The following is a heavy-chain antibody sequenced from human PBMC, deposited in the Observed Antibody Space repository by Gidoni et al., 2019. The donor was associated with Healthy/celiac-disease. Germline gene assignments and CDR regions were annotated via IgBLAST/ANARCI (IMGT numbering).Heavy chain of an antibody. Sequence: QVQLVQSGAEVKKPGSAVKVSCKASGGTFSSYAISWVRQAPGQGLEWMGRIIPILGIANYAQKFQGRVTITADKSTSTAYMELSSLRSEDTAVYYCAREYSSSSGGMDVWGQGTTVTVSS. CDR3: AREYSSSSGGMDV. J-gene: IGHJ6*02. CDR2: IIPILGIA. V-gene: IGHV1-69*04. D-gene: IGHD6-6*01. CDR1: GGTFSSYA.